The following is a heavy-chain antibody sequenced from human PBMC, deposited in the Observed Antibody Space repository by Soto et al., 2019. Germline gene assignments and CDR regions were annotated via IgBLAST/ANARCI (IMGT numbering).Heavy chain of an antibody. D-gene: IGHD3-10*01. CDR2: ISAYNGNT. CDR1: GYTFTSYG. V-gene: IGHV1-18*01. CDR3: ARRVRGVIITYNYYYYMDV. Sequence: ASVKVSCKASGYTFTSYGISWVRQAPGQGLEWMGWISAYNGNTSYAQKLQGRVTMTTNTSISTAYMELSSLRSEDTAVYYCARRVRGVIITYNYYYYMDVWGKGTTVTVSS. J-gene: IGHJ6*03.